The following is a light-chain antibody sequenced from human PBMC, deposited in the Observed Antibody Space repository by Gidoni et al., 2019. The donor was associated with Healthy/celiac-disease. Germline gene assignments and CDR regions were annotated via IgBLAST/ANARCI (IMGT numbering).Light chain of an antibody. CDR3: QQSYSTPWT. CDR2: AAS. J-gene: IGKJ1*01. CDR1: QSISSY. V-gene: IGKV1-39*01. Sequence: DIQMTQSPSSLSASVGDRVTITCRASQSISSYLNWYRQKPGKAPKRLIYAASSLQSGVPSRFSGSGSGADFTLTISSLQPEGFATYYCQQSYSTPWTFGQGTKVEIK.